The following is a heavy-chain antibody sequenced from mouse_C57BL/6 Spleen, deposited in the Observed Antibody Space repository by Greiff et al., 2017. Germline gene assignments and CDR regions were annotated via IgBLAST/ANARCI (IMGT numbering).Heavy chain of an antibody. Sequence: EVQLQQSGPELVKPGASVKISCKASGYTFTDYNMDWVKQSHGKSLEWIGDFNPNNGGTIYNQKFKGKATLTVDKSSSTAYMELRSLTSEATSVYYCARVYGYDWYFDVWGTGTTVTVSS. CDR2: FNPNNGGT. J-gene: IGHJ1*03. D-gene: IGHD2-2*01. V-gene: IGHV1-18*01. CDR3: ARVYGYDWYFDV. CDR1: GYTFTDYN.